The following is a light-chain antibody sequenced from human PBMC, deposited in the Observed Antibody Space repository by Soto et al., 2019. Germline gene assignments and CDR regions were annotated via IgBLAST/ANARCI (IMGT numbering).Light chain of an antibody. Sequence: QSALTQPASVSGSPGQSITISCTGTSSDVGGYNYVSWFQQHPGKAPKLKIYDVTNRPSGVSNRFSGSKPGNTASLTISGLQAEDEADYYCSPFTSSITYVFGTGTKVTVL. CDR3: SPFTSSITYV. J-gene: IGLJ1*01. CDR1: SSDVGGYNY. V-gene: IGLV2-14*01. CDR2: DVT.